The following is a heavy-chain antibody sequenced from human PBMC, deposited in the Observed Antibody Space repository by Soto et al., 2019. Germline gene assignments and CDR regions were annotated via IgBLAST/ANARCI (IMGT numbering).Heavy chain of an antibody. J-gene: IGHJ6*02. Sequence: GGSLRLSSPASRVTFSRYCMRWVRQSPGEGLESVAVISYRGSNKSYADSVKGRFTISRDNANNPLYLQMNSLRAEDTDVYYCAEDWLCSGQVYGMDVWGQGATVTVSS. CDR3: AEDWLCSGQVYGMDV. D-gene: IGHD2-2*01. CDR1: RVTFSRYC. CDR2: ISYRGSNK. V-gene: IGHV3-30*18.